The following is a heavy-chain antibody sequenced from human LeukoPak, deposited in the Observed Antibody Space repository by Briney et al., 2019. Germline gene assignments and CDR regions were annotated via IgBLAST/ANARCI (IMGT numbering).Heavy chain of an antibody. Sequence: GGSLRLSCAASEFTFSSYWMCWVRQAPGKGLEWVADIKQDGSEKYYVDSVKGRFTISRQNAKKSVFLQMNSLRAEDTAVYYCARDLPAYYYDSSGYYPFDYWGQGTLVTVSS. J-gene: IGHJ4*02. V-gene: IGHV3-7*01. CDR2: IKQDGSEK. D-gene: IGHD3-22*01. CDR1: EFTFSSYW. CDR3: ARDLPAYYYDSSGYYPFDY.